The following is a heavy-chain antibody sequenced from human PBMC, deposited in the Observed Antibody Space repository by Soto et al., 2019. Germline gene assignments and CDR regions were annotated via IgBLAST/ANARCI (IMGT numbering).Heavy chain of an antibody. J-gene: IGHJ4*02. V-gene: IGHV3-23*01. CDR1: GGNFSSYA. D-gene: IGHD2-2*01. CDR2: ISGSGGST. Sequence: PGGSLRLSCAASGGNFSSYAMSWVRQAPGKGLEWISAISGSGGSTYYADSVKGRFTISRDNSKNTLYLQMNSLRAEDTAVYYCAKILSPGSFDYWGQGTLVTVSS. CDR3: AKILSPGSFDY.